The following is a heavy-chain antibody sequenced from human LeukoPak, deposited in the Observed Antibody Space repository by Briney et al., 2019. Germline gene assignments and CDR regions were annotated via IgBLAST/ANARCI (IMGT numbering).Heavy chain of an antibody. D-gene: IGHD2-2*01. CDR3: ARLAVPPGNRGWYYEQ. Sequence: GGSLRLSCAASGFIFRDYWMSWVRQGPGEGPEWVANINQGGSERYYVDSVKGQFTISRDNAKNSLDLQMNSLRVEDTAIYYCARLAVPPGNRGWYYEQWGQGTLVTVSS. V-gene: IGHV3-7*03. CDR2: INQGGSER. CDR1: GFIFRDYW. J-gene: IGHJ4*02.